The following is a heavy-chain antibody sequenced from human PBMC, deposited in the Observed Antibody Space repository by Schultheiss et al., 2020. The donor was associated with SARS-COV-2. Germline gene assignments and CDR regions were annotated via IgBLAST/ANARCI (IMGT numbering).Heavy chain of an antibody. CDR1: GFTFSSYA. D-gene: IGHD6-19*01. Sequence: GSLRLSCAASGFTFSSYAMSWVRQAPGKGLEWVAVIWYDGSNKYYADSVKGRFTISRDNSKNTLYLQMNSLRAEDTAVYYCARDLAVAGTFSNHDYFDYWGQGTLVTVSS. CDR3: ARDLAVAGTFSNHDYFDY. CDR2: IWYDGSNK. V-gene: IGHV3-33*08. J-gene: IGHJ4*02.